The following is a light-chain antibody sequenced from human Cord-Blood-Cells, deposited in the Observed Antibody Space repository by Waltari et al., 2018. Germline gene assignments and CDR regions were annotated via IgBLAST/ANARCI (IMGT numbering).Light chain of an antibody. CDR2: RNN. J-gene: IGLJ1*01. CDR3: AAWDDSLSGRGV. Sequence: QSVLTQPPSASGTPGQRVTLPCSGSSSHIGSTYVYWYQRRPGTAPKLLIYRNNQRPSGFPDRFSGSKSGTSASLAISGLRSEDEADYYCAAWDDSLSGRGVFGTGTKVTVL. CDR1: SSHIGSTY. V-gene: IGLV1-47*01.